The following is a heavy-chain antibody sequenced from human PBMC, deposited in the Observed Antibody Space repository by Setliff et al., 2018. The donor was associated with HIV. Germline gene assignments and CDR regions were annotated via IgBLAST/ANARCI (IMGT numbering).Heavy chain of an antibody. V-gene: IGHV4-59*11. J-gene: IGHJ3*02. CDR2: IYTTGST. Sequence: PSETLSLTCTVSGSSISGHFWTWIRQPPGKGLEWIGYIYTTGSTNYNPSLTSRVTISVDTSKNKFSLKMRSVTAADTAVYYCARVPPECSSSSQAFDIWGQGTKVTVSS. CDR3: ARVPPECSSSSQAFDI. CDR1: GSSISGHF. D-gene: IGHD6-6*01.